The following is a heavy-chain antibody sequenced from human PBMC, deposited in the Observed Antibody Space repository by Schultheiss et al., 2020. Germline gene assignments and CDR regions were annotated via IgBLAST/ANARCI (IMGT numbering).Heavy chain of an antibody. D-gene: IGHD3-22*01. V-gene: IGHV3-21*01. Sequence: GESLKISCAASGFTFSSYGMHWVRQAPGKGLEWVSSISSSSSYIYYADSVKGRFTISRDNAKNTLYLQMNSLRAEDTAVYYCARVAVVIYYGMDVWGQGTTVTVSS. CDR1: GFTFSSYG. CDR2: ISSSSSYI. CDR3: ARVAVVIYYGMDV. J-gene: IGHJ6*02.